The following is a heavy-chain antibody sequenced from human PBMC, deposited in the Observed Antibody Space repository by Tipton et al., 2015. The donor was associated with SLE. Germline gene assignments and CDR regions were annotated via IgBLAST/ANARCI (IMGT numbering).Heavy chain of an antibody. J-gene: IGHJ3*02. CDR1: GGSISSGGYY. Sequence: GLVKPSETLSLTCTVSGGSISSGGYYWSWIRQHPGKGLEWIGYIYYSGSTYYNPSLKSRLTMSVDTSKNQFSLKLSSVTAADTAVYYCARGLAGDDAFDIWGQGTMVTVSS. CDR3: ARGLAGDDAFDI. CDR2: IYYSGST. D-gene: IGHD7-27*01. V-gene: IGHV4-31*03.